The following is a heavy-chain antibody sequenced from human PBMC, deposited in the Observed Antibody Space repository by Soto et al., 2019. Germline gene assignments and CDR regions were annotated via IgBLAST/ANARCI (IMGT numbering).Heavy chain of an antibody. J-gene: IGHJ4*02. CDR2: INAGNGNT. CDR3: ARGGVRPLDY. CDR1: GYTFTSYA. D-gene: IGHD3-10*01. V-gene: IGHV1-3*01. Sequence: QVQLVQSGAEVKKPGASVKVSCKASGYTFTSYAMHWVRQAPGQRLEWMGWINAGNGNTKYSQKFQGRVTITRDTSASTAYMELSSLRSEDTAVYYCARGGVRPLDYWGQGTLVTVSS.